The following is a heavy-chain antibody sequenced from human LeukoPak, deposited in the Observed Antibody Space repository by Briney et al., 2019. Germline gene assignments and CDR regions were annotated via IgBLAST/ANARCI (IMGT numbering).Heavy chain of an antibody. D-gene: IGHD3-22*01. CDR3: ARLADYDSSGYLSY. CDR1: GGTFSSYA. Sequence: SVKVSCKASGGTFSSYAISWVRQAPGQGLEWMGGIIPIFGTANYAQKFQGRVTITADESTSTAYMELSSLRSEDTAVYYCARLADYDSSGYLSYWGQGTLVTVSS. V-gene: IGHV1-69*13. CDR2: IIPIFGTA. J-gene: IGHJ4*02.